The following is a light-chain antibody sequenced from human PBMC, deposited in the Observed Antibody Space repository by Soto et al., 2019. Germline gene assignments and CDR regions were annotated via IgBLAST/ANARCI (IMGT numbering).Light chain of an antibody. CDR3: QQYYSYPRT. V-gene: IGKV1-8*01. CDR1: QGISSY. Sequence: AIRMTQSPSSFSASTGDRVTITCRASQGISSYLAWYQQKPGKAPKLLIYAASTLQSGVPSRFSGSGSGTDFTLTISCLQSEDFATYDCQQYYSYPRTFGQGTKVEIK. J-gene: IGKJ1*01. CDR2: AAS.